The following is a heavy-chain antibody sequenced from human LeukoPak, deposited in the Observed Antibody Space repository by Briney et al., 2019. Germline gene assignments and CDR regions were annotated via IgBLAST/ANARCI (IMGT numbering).Heavy chain of an antibody. CDR2: ISYDGSNK. J-gene: IGHJ4*02. Sequence: GGSLRLSCAASGFTFSSYAMHWVRQAPGKGLEWVAVISYDGSNKYYADSVKGRFTISRDDSKNTLYLQMNSLRAEDTAVYYCASEIIFGSFDYWGQGTLVTVSS. V-gene: IGHV3-30*04. CDR3: ASEIIFGSFDY. D-gene: IGHD3-3*01. CDR1: GFTFSSYA.